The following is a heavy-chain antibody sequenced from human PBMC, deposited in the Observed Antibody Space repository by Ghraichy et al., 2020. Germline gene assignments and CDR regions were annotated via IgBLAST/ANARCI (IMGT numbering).Heavy chain of an antibody. CDR1: GGSINRQY. D-gene: IGHD5-18*01. CDR2: IYYSGSI. J-gene: IGHJ4*02. Sequence: SETLSLTCTVSGGSINRQYWSWIRQPPGKGLEWIGYIYYSGSINYNPSLKSRVTISVDTSKNQVSLKLRSVTAADTAVYYCARGPGVTNTYGCFDYWGQGTLVTVSS. CDR3: ARGPGVTNTYGCFDY. V-gene: IGHV4-59*11.